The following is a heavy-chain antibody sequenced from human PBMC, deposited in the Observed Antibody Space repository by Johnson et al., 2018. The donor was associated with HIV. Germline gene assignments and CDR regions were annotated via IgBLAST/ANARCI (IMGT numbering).Heavy chain of an antibody. J-gene: IGHJ3*01. CDR2: ISSSGTTV. CDR1: GFTFSDYY. Sequence: QVQLVESGGGLVKPGGSLRLSCAASGFTFSDYYMSWIRPTPGKGLEWVSYISSSGTTVSNPDSVKGRSSISRANAKQSLYLQMNSLRVEDTAVYYCEKVGHCGGDCNFEVHEDAFDVWGQGTMVTVSS. CDR3: EKVGHCGGDCNFEVHEDAFDV. D-gene: IGHD2-21*02. V-gene: IGHV3-11*04.